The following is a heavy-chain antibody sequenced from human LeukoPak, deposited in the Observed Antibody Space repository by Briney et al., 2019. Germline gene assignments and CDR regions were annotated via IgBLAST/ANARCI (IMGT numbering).Heavy chain of an antibody. D-gene: IGHD2-15*01. Sequence: SETLSLTCTVSGGSVSSDNNYWIWIRQPPGKGLEWIGYIHHRGSTNYNPSLKSRVTISIDTSKSLFSLKLNSVTAADTAVYYCARVEVGAANRQWYGMDVWGQGTTVTVSS. CDR3: ARVEVGAANRQWYGMDV. J-gene: IGHJ6*02. CDR1: GGSVSSDNNY. V-gene: IGHV4-61*01. CDR2: IHHRGST.